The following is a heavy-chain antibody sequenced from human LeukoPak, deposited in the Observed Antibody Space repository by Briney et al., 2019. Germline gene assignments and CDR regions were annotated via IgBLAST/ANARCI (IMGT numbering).Heavy chain of an antibody. CDR3: AKDVRTKRPPPEGFDY. CDR2: ISAYNGNT. D-gene: IGHD1-14*01. J-gene: IGHJ4*02. V-gene: IGHV1-18*01. CDR1: GYTFTTYG. Sequence: EASVKVSCTASGYTFTTYGISWVRQAPGQGLEWMGWISAYNGNTNYAQNLQGRVTMTTDTSTSTAYMELRSLRSDDTAVYYCAKDVRTKRPPPEGFDYWGQGTLVTVSS.